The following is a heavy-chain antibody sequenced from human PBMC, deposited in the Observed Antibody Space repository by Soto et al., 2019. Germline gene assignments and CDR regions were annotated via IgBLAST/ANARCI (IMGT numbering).Heavy chain of an antibody. D-gene: IGHD2-2*02. V-gene: IGHV5-10-1*01. J-gene: IGHJ6*02. CDR3: ARQGPVPAAIMYYYYGMDG. CDR2: IDPSDSYT. Sequence: GAPLKNSCQGSGYRFTSYWISWVRQMPGKGLEWMGRIDPSDSYTNYSPSFQGHVTISADKSISTAYLQWSSLKASDTAMYYCARQGPVPAAIMYYYYGMDGWGQGTTVTVS. CDR1: GYRFTSYW.